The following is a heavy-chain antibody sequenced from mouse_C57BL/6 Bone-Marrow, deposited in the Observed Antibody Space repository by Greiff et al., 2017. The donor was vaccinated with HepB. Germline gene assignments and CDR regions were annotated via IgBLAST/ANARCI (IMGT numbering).Heavy chain of an antibody. CDR3: TRRKIYYYGSSPHWYFDV. D-gene: IGHD1-1*01. CDR2: IYPGNSDT. Sequence: EVQLQQSGTVLARPGASVKMSCKTSGYTFTSYWMHWVKQRPGQGLEWIGAIYPGNSDTSYNQKFKGKAKLSAVTSASTAYMELSSLTNEDSAVYYCTRRKIYYYGSSPHWYFDVWGTGTTVTVSS. CDR1: GYTFTSYW. V-gene: IGHV1-5*01. J-gene: IGHJ1*03.